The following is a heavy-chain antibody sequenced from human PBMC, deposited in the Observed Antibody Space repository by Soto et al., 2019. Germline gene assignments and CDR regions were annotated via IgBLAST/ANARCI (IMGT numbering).Heavy chain of an antibody. V-gene: IGHV3-13*01. CDR3: ARLKSYYYGMDV. CDR2: IGTAGDT. Sequence: PGGSLRLSCAASGFTFSSYDMHWVRQATGKGLEWVSAIGTAGDTYYPGSVKGRFTISRENAKNSLYLQMNSLRAEDTAVYYCARLKSYYYGMDVWGQGTTVTVSS. CDR1: GFTFSSYD. J-gene: IGHJ6*02.